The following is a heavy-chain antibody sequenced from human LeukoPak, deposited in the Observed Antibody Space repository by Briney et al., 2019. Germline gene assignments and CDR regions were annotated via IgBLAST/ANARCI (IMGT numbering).Heavy chain of an antibody. J-gene: IGHJ2*01. Sequence: SETLSLTCAVSGYSISSGYYWGWIRQPPGKGLEWIGSIYHSGSTYYNPSLKSRVTISVDSSKNQFSLKLSSVTAADTAVYYCARRRDDFWSGPILTSHWYFDLWSRGTLVTVSS. CDR2: IYHSGST. CDR3: ARRRDDFWSGPILTSHWYFDL. CDR1: GYSISSGYY. V-gene: IGHV4-38-2*01. D-gene: IGHD3-3*01.